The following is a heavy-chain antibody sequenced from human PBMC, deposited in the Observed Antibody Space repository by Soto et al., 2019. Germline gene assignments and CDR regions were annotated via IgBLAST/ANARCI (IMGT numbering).Heavy chain of an antibody. Sequence: QVQLVPSGAEVKKPGSSVKVYCKASGGTFGSYAFSWVRQAPGQGLEWMGGIIPVSGAAHYAQKLQGRVTITADESTSTAYMELSSLSSQDTAVYYCATALGCRSTSCTLDYWGQGTRVIVSS. V-gene: IGHV1-69*01. CDR3: ATALGCRSTSCTLDY. CDR1: GGTFGSYA. J-gene: IGHJ4*02. CDR2: IIPVSGAA. D-gene: IGHD2-2*01.